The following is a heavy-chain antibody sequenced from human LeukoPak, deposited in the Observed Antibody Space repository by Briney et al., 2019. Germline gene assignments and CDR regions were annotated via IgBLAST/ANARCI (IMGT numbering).Heavy chain of an antibody. J-gene: IGHJ4*02. CDR3: ARRRGYYGSGTDRGGDFDY. D-gene: IGHD3-10*01. V-gene: IGHV5-51*01. CDR1: GYSFTSYW. CDR2: IYLGDSDT. Sequence: GESLKISCKGSGYSFTSYWIGWVRQMPGKGLEWMGIIYLGDSDTRYSPSFQGQVTISADKSISTAYLQWSSLKASDTAMYYCARRRGYYGSGTDRGGDFDYWGQGTLVTVSS.